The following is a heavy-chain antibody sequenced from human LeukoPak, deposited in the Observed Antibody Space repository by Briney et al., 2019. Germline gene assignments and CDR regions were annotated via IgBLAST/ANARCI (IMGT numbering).Heavy chain of an antibody. D-gene: IGHD1-26*01. CDR2: IYRSVTT. CDR1: GDSISSSSAYYY. J-gene: IGHJ5*02. V-gene: IGHV4-39*01. CDR3: ARQGAFDP. Sequence: PSETLSLTCAVSGDSISSSSAYYYWAWIRQPPGKGLEWIGSIYRSVTTYYNPSLKSRVTISVDTSKNQFSLNLISVTAADTAVYYCARQGAFDPWGQGTLVTVSS.